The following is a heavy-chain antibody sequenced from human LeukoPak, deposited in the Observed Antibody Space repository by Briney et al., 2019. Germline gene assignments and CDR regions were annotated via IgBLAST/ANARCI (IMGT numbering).Heavy chain of an antibody. D-gene: IGHD1-14*01. CDR2: IKSKTDGGTT. CDR3: ARGEGGILATPEDY. Sequence: PGGSLRLSCVASGFTFTDAWMSWVRQAPGKGLEWVGRIKSKTDGGTTDYAVPVKGRFTISRDDSKNMLYLHMNSLKTEDTAVYYCARGEGGILATPEDYWGQGTLVTVSS. J-gene: IGHJ4*02. CDR1: GFTFTDAW. V-gene: IGHV3-15*01.